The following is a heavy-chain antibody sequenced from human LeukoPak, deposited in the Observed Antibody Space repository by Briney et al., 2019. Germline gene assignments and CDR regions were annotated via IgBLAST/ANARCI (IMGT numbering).Heavy chain of an antibody. CDR2: ISSSGSTI. V-gene: IGHV3-48*03. D-gene: IGHD1-26*01. J-gene: IGHJ6*04. Sequence: GGSLRLSCAATGFTFSSYEMNWVRQAPGKGLEWVSYISSSGSTIYYADSVKGRFTISRDNAENSLYLQMNSLRAEDTAVYYCARWERREIYGMDVWGKGTTVTVSS. CDR1: GFTFSSYE. CDR3: ARWERREIYGMDV.